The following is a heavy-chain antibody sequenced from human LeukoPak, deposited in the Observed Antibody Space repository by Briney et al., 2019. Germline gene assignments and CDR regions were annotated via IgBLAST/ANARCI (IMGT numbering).Heavy chain of an antibody. V-gene: IGHV3-48*03. CDR1: GFTFRRYE. Sequence: GSLRLSCAGSGFTFRRYEMNWVRQAPGKGVAGIAYISDSCTTINYADSVKDRFTISKDNAKNSLYLQMSSLRAEDTAVYYCVRDHSGWSLDPWGQGTLVTVSS. CDR3: VRDHSGWSLDP. J-gene: IGHJ5*02. CDR2: ISDSCTTI. D-gene: IGHD6-19*01.